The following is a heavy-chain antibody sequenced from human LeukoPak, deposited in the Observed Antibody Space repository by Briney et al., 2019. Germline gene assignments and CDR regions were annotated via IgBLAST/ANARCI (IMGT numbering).Heavy chain of an antibody. J-gene: IGHJ4*02. CDR1: GGSISSSSYY. Sequence: PWETLSLTCTVSGGSISSSSYYWGWIRQPPGKGLEWIGSIYYSGSTYYNPSLKTRVTISVDTSKNQFSLKLSSVTAADTAVYYCASSSSNWPTLFDYWGQGTLVTVSS. CDR2: IYYSGST. D-gene: IGHD6-13*01. CDR3: ASSSSNWPTLFDY. V-gene: IGHV4-39*07.